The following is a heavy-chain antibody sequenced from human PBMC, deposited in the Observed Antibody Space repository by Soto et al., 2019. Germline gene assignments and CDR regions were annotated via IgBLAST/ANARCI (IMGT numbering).Heavy chain of an antibody. V-gene: IGHV3-23*01. J-gene: IGHJ3*02. CDR1: GFTFSNYA. Sequence: LRLSCAVSGFTFSNYAMSWVRQAPGKGMDWVSAISGSGASTYNADSVKGRFTISRDNSKNTLYLQMNSLRADDTALYYCAKKDGTDGYYDAFDIWGQGTMVTVS. D-gene: IGHD3-22*01. CDR2: ISGSGAST. CDR3: AKKDGTDGYYDAFDI.